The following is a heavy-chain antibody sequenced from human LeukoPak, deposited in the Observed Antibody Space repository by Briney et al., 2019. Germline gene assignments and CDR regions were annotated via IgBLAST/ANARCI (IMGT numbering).Heavy chain of an antibody. CDR3: AKSLDAQAVADPFDY. D-gene: IGHD6-19*01. CDR2: VSYDGSNI. J-gene: IGHJ4*02. V-gene: IGHV3-30*18. CDR1: GFIFSTYD. Sequence: GGSLRLSCAASGFIFSTYDMHWVRQAPGKGLEWVAVVSYDGSNIYHAASVQGRFTISRDNSKNTLYLQMNSLRAEDTAVYYCAKSLDAQAVADPFDYWGQGTLVTVPS.